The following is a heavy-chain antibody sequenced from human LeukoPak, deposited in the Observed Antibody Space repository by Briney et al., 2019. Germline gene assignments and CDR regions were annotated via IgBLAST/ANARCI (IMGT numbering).Heavy chain of an antibody. J-gene: IGHJ4*02. D-gene: IGHD4-17*01. Sequence: SETLSLTCTVSGGSISNYYXSWIXXPPGKXXEWIGYIYYSGSPNYSPSLKSRVTMSLDTSRNQFSLKLSSVTAADTAVYYCTRTSASTAIDYWGPGTLVTVSS. V-gene: IGHV4-59*01. CDR3: TRTSASTAIDY. CDR1: GGSISNYY. CDR2: IYYSGSP.